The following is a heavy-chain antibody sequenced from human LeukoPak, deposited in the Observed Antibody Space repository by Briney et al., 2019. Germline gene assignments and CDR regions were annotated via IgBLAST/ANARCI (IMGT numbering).Heavy chain of an antibody. CDR2: IISSGSYM. Sequence: GGSLRLSCAASGFAFISYSINWVRQAPGKGLEWVSSIISSGSYMYYADSVKGRFTISRDNAKNSLYLQMNSLRAEDTAVYYCARHYYDSSGYYSCDYWGQGTLVIVSS. J-gene: IGHJ4*02. D-gene: IGHD3-22*01. V-gene: IGHV3-21*06. CDR1: GFAFISYS. CDR3: ARHYYDSSGYYSCDY.